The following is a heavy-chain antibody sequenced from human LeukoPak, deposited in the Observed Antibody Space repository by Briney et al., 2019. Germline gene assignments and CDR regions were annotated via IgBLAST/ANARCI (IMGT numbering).Heavy chain of an antibody. D-gene: IGHD2-2*02. Sequence: SETLSLTCTVSGGSISSYYWSWIRQPPGKGLEWIGYIYYSGSTNYNPSLMSRVTISVDTSKNQFSLKLSSVTAADTAVYYCARLVSKYCSSTSCYSSWFDPWGQGTLVTVSS. CDR3: ARLVSKYCSSTSCYSSWFDP. J-gene: IGHJ5*02. CDR2: IYYSGST. V-gene: IGHV4-59*01. CDR1: GGSISSYY.